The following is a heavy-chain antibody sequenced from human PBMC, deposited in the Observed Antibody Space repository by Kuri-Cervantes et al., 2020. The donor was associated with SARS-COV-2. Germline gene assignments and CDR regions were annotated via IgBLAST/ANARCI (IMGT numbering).Heavy chain of an antibody. CDR1: GYTFTSYG. D-gene: IGHD4-17*01. Sequence: ASVKVSCKASGYTFTSYGISWVRQAPGQGLEWMGWISAYNGNTNYAQKLQSRVTITADESTSTAYMELSSLRSEDTAVYYCAFDYGDYDFRLYWGQGTLVTVSS. CDR2: ISAYNGNT. V-gene: IGHV1-18*01. J-gene: IGHJ4*02. CDR3: AFDYGDYDFRLY.